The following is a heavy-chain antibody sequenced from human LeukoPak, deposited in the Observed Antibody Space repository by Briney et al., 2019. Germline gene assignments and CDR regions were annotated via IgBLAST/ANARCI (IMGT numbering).Heavy chain of an antibody. CDR1: GFTFSNAW. D-gene: IGHD3-22*01. CDR2: IKSKTDGGTT. J-gene: IGHJ4*02. V-gene: IGHV3-15*01. Sequence: GGSLRLSCAASGFTFSNAWMSWVRQAPGKGLEWVGRIKSKTDGGTTDYAAPVKGRFTISRDDSKNTLYLQMNSLKTEDTAVYYCTTDTLSPGYYYDSSGYYYPDYWGQGTLVTVSS. CDR3: TTDTLSPGYYYDSSGYYYPDY.